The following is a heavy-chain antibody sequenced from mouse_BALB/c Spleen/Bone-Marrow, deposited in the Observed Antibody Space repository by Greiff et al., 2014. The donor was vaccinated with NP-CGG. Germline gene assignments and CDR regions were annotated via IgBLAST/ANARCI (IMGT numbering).Heavy chain of an antibody. J-gene: IGHJ4*01. Sequence: EVQLQQSGPELVKPGASVKISCKAPGYSFTGYYMHWVKQSHVKSLEWIGRINPYNGVISYNQNFKDKASLTVDKSSSTAYMELHSLTSEDSAVYYCARNGPYAMDYWGQGTSVTVSS. V-gene: IGHV1-31*01. CDR1: GYSFTGYY. CDR3: ARNGPYAMDY. D-gene: IGHD3-1*01. CDR2: INPYNGVI.